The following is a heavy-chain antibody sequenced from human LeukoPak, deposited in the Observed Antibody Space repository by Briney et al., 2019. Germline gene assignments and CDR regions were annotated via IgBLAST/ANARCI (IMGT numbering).Heavy chain of an antibody. CDR3: VKDFGRIRGTPDS. Sequence: GGSLRLSCSASGFVFTIYTMYWVRQAPGKGPEYVSTISGSGNGFSIYYADSVKGRFTISRDDSKSILYLQMNGLRSEDTAVYYCVKDFGRIRGTPDSWGQGTLVTVSS. D-gene: IGHD1-26*01. CDR2: ISGSGNGFSI. J-gene: IGHJ4*02. CDR1: GFVFTIYT. V-gene: IGHV3-64D*06.